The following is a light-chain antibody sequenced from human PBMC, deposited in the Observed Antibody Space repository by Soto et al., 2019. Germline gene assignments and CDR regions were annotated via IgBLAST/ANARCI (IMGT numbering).Light chain of an antibody. CDR1: QNINNW. V-gene: IGKV1-5*01. CDR3: QHMRT. J-gene: IGKJ1*01. Sequence: DIQMTQSPSSLSASVGDRVTITCRASQNINNWIAWYQQKPGKAPKFLIYDASTLESGVPSRFSGSGFGTEFSLTISSLQPDDSGSYYCQHMRTFGQGTKVDI. CDR2: DAS.